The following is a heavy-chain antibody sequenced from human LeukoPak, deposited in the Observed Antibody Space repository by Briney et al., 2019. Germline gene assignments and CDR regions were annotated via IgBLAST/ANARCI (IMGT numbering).Heavy chain of an antibody. CDR1: GGTFSSYA. D-gene: IGHD1-26*01. Sequence: GASVKVSCKPSGGTFSSYAISWVRQAPGQGLEWMGRIIPILTITNYAQKFQGRVTITADKSTSTAYMELSSLRSEDTAVYYCARDEIVGATRSAFDIWGQGTMVTVSS. CDR2: IIPILTIT. J-gene: IGHJ3*02. CDR3: ARDEIVGATRSAFDI. V-gene: IGHV1-69*04.